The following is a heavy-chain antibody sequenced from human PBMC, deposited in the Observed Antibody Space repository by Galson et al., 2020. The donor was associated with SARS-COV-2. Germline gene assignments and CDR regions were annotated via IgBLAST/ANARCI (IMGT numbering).Heavy chain of an antibody. J-gene: IGHJ4*02. D-gene: IGHD4-17*01. Sequence: SETLSLTCTVSGGSISSSSYYWGWIRQPPGKGLEWIGSIYYSGSTYYNPSLKSRVTISVDTSKNQFSLKLSSVTAADTAVYYCARTPTTVTTSRVEKTTKNFDYWGQGTLVTVSS. CDR1: GGSISSSSYY. V-gene: IGHV4-39*07. CDR3: ARTPTTVTTSRVEKTTKNFDY. CDR2: IYYSGST.